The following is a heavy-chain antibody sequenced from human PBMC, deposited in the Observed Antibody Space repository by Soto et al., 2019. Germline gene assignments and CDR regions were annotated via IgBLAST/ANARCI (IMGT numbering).Heavy chain of an antibody. CDR3: AREEESVGSPPSGFHP. CDR2: IKQDGSEK. D-gene: IGHD3-10*01. CDR1: GFTFGKSW. V-gene: IGHV3-7*03. Sequence: ESGGGLVQPGGSLRLSCVGSGFTFGKSWMDWLRQTPGKGLEWVANIKQDGSEKFYVDSVRGRFTISRDNAKNSGYLEMNRLKDEDTGVYYCAREEESVGSPPSGFHPWGQGVQVTVSS. J-gene: IGHJ5*02.